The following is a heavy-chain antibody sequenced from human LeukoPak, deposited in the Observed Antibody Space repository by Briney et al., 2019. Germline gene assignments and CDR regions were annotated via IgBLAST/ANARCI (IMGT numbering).Heavy chain of an antibody. J-gene: IGHJ4*02. CDR2: INQDGSKT. D-gene: IGHD1-1*01. CDR3: ARENWSIDY. CDR1: GFTFTTYY. V-gene: IGHV3-7*01. Sequence: GGSLRLSCAASGFTFTTYYMTWVRQAPGKGLEWVANINQDGSKTDYVDSVKGRFTFSRDNAKNSVYLQMNSLRAEDTAVYYCARENWSIDYWGQGTLVTVSS.